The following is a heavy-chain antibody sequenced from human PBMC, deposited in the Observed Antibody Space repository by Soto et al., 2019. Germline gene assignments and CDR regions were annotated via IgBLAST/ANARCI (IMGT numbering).Heavy chain of an antibody. CDR2: IYYSGST. J-gene: IGHJ4*02. CDR1: GGSISSSNYY. V-gene: IGHV4-39*01. CDR3: ARQEENGGQAIFFDQ. D-gene: IGHD3-3*01. Sequence: SETLSLTCTVSGGSISSSNYYWGWIRQPPGKGLEWIGSIYYSGSTYYNPSLKSRVTISVDKSKNQFSLKLSSVTAADTALFYFARQEENGGQAIFFDQWGEGTQATVS.